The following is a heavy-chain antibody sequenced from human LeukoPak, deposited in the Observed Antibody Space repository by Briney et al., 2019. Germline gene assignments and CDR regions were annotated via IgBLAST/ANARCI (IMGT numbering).Heavy chain of an antibody. J-gene: IGHJ4*02. D-gene: IGHD2-2*01. CDR2: INPNSGGT. CDR1: GYTFTVYY. CDR3: ARYCSSTSCYHKDY. V-gene: IGHV1-2*02. Sequence: ASVKVSCKASGYTFTVYYMHWVRQAPGQGLEWMGWINPNSGGTKYAQKFQGRVTTTRDTSISTAYMELSRLRSDDTAVYYCARYCSSTSCYHKDYWGQGTLVTVSS.